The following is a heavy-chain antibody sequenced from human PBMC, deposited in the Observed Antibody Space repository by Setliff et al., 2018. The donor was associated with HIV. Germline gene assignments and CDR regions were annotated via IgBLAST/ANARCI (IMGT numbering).Heavy chain of an antibody. Sequence: KPSETLSLTCTVSGGSISSHYWTWIRQPPGKELEWIGSIYYSGSPNYNPSLKSRVTMSVDTSKNQFSLRLTSATPADTAVYYCARGIENFWSGYTRWGQGTLVTVSS. CDR1: GGSISSHY. V-gene: IGHV4-59*11. CDR2: IYYSGSP. D-gene: IGHD3-3*01. CDR3: ARGIENFWSGYTR. J-gene: IGHJ4*02.